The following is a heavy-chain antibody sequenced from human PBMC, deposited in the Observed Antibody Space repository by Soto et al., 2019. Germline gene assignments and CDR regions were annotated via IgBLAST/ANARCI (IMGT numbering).Heavy chain of an antibody. D-gene: IGHD2-21*01. CDR1: GYTFTGYY. Sequence: QVQLVQSGAEVKKPGASVKVSCKASGYTFTGYYMHWVRQAPGQGLEWMGWINPNSGGTNYAQKFQGWVTMTRGTSISTAYMELSRLRSDDTAVYYCARPKVPILEGYCYGMDVWGQGTTVTVSS. J-gene: IGHJ6*02. CDR3: ARPKVPILEGYCYGMDV. V-gene: IGHV1-2*04. CDR2: INPNSGGT.